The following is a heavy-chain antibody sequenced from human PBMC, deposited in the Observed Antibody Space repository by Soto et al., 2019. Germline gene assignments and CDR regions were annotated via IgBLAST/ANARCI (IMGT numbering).Heavy chain of an antibody. CDR1: GLTFSNYA. CDR2: MSGSSSTT. D-gene: IGHD1-7*01. V-gene: IGHV3-23*01. J-gene: IGHJ4*02. Sequence: VGSLRLSCATSGLTFSNYAMSWVRQAPGGGLEWVSSMSGSSSTTYYADSVRGRFTISRDRSKNTLYLQMSSLRAEDTALYYCAKNQERELPRVIDFWGQGTLLTVSS. CDR3: AKNQERELPRVIDF.